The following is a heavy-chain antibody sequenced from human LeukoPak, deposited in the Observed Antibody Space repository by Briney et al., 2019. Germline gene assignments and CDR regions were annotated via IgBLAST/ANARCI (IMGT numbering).Heavy chain of an antibody. CDR2: IWYDGNNK. CDR3: ARVAVAGAYDAFDI. V-gene: IGHV3-33*01. CDR1: GFTFSNYG. Sequence: GGSLRLSCAASGFTFSNYGMHWVRQAPGKGLEWMTTIWYDGNNKYYADSVKGRFSISRDNSKNTLYLQMNSLRVEDTAVYYCARVAVAGAYDAFDIWGQGTMVTVSS. J-gene: IGHJ3*02. D-gene: IGHD1-26*01.